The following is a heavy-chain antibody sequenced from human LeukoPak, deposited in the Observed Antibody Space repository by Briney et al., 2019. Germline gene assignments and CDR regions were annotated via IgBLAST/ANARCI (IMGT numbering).Heavy chain of an antibody. CDR1: GFTLSSYS. J-gene: IGHJ4*02. CDR3: ARRGNNYYGSGSYYFYYFDY. Sequence: GRSLRLSCAASGFTLSSYSMNWVRQAPGKGLEWVSSISSSSSYIYYADSVKGRFTISRDNAKNSLYLQMNSLRAEDTAVYYCARRGNNYYGSGSYYFYYFDYWGQGTLVTVSS. V-gene: IGHV3-21*01. D-gene: IGHD3-10*01. CDR2: ISSSSSYI.